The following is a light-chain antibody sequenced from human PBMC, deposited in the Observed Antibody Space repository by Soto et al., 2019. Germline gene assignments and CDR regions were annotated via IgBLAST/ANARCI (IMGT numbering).Light chain of an antibody. CDR2: GAA. Sequence: EIVLTQSPAPLSVSPGERATLPCRASQSVFSSLAWFQQKPGQAPRLLIYGAATRATGIPARFSGSGSGTEFSLTISSLQSEDFAVYYCQQYHNWPAFGQGTKVEIK. J-gene: IGKJ1*01. V-gene: IGKV3-15*01. CDR1: QSVFSS. CDR3: QQYHNWPA.